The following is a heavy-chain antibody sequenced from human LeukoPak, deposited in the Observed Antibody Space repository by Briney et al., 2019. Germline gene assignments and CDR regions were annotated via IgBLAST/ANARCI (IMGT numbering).Heavy chain of an antibody. CDR3: TTDWLMVRGVITPT. CDR1: GFTFSSYA. J-gene: IGHJ5*02. Sequence: GGSLRLSCAASGFTFSSYAMHWVRQAPGKGLEWVAVISYDGSNKYYADSVKGRFTISRDNSKNTLYLQMNSLKTEDTAVYYCTTDWLMVRGVITPTWGQGTLVTVSS. CDR2: ISYDGSNK. V-gene: IGHV3-30-3*01. D-gene: IGHD3-10*01.